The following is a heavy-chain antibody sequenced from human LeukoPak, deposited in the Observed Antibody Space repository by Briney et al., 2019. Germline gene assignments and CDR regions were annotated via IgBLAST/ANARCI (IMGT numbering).Heavy chain of an antibody. J-gene: IGHJ4*02. Sequence: ASVKVSCKASGYTFTSYGISWVRQAPGQGLEWMGIINPSGGSTSYAQKFQGRVTMTRDTSTSSVYMELSSLRSEDTAGYYCARDKDSSGWYTSLYFDYWGQGTLVTVSS. CDR3: ARDKDSSGWYTSLYFDY. CDR2: INPSGGST. CDR1: GYTFTSYG. V-gene: IGHV1-46*01. D-gene: IGHD6-19*01.